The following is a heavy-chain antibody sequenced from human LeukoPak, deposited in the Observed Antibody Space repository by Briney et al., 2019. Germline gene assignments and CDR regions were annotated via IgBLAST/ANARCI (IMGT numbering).Heavy chain of an antibody. D-gene: IGHD3-9*01. CDR3: ARRTLSYDILTGYYNGWYFDL. Sequence: GESLKISCKGSGYSFTSYWIGWVRQMPGKGLEWMGIIYPGDSHTRYSPSFQGQVTISADKSISTAYLQWSSLKASGTAMYYCARRTLSYDILTGYYNGWYFDLWGRGTLVTVSS. V-gene: IGHV5-51*01. CDR1: GYSFTSYW. J-gene: IGHJ2*01. CDR2: IYPGDSHT.